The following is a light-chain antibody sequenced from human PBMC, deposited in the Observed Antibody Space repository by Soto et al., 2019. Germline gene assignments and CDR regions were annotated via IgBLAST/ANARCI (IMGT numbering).Light chain of an antibody. J-gene: IGKJ2*02. CDR3: QLYGSPRT. CDR2: GAS. Sequence: EIVLTQSPGTLSSSAGERATLSCSASQSVSSSYLAWYQQKPGQAPSLIIYGASSRATGLPDRFSRSGSGTVFTLTISILEPDDFAVYCWQLYGSPRTFGQGTKVEIK. CDR1: QSVSSSY. V-gene: IGKV3-20*01.